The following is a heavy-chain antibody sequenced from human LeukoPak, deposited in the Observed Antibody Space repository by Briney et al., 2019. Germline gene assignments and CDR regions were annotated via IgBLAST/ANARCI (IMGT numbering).Heavy chain of an antibody. CDR1: GFSLTTSGMS. CDR3: AHIITGLGATGYYFDY. CDR2: IDWDDDK. D-gene: IGHD1-26*01. J-gene: IGHJ4*02. Sequence: SGPTLVNPTQTLTLTCTFSGFSLTTSGMSVSWMRQPPGKALEWLARIDWDDDKYYGTSLKTRLTISKDTSKNQVVLTMTNMDPVDTATYYCAHIITGLGATGYYFDYWGPGTLVTVSS. V-gene: IGHV2-70*11.